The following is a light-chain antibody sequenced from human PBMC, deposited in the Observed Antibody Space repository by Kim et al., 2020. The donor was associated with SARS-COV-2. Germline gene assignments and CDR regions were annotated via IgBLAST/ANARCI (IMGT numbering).Light chain of an antibody. CDR2: EVT. CDR3: CSYARGTTPFV. Sequence: QSALTQPASVSGSPGQSITISCTGTSSDVGGYNLVSWYQQHPGKAPQLIIFEVTKRPSGVSNRFSGSKSGNTASLTISGLQAEDEADYFCCSYARGTTPFVFATGTKVTVL. CDR1: SSDVGGYNL. J-gene: IGLJ1*01. V-gene: IGLV2-23*02.